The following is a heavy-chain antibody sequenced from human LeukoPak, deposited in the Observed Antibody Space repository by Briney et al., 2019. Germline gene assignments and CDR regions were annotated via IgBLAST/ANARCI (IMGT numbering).Heavy chain of an antibody. Sequence: ASVKVSCKASGYTFTDYYMHWVRQAPGQGLEWMGWISPNSGGTNYAQKFQGRVTMTRDTSISTAYMELSRLRSDDTAVYYRAREGSGSYYGHAFDIWGQGTMVTVSS. J-gene: IGHJ3*02. V-gene: IGHV1-2*02. CDR2: ISPNSGGT. CDR3: AREGSGSYYGHAFDI. CDR1: GYTFTDYY. D-gene: IGHD1-26*01.